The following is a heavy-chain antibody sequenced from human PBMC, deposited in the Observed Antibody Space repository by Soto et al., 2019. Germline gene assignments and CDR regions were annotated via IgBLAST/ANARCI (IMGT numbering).Heavy chain of an antibody. J-gene: IGHJ5*02. CDR3: ARDSRTRITIFGVGSRNWFDP. V-gene: IGHV3-48*01. D-gene: IGHD3-3*01. Sequence: GGSLRLSCAASGFTFSSYSMNWVRQAPGKGLERVSYISSSSSTIYYADSVKGRFTISRDNAKNSLYLQMNSLRAEDTAVYYCARDSRTRITIFGVGSRNWFDPWGQGTLVTVSS. CDR1: GFTFSSYS. CDR2: ISSSSSTI.